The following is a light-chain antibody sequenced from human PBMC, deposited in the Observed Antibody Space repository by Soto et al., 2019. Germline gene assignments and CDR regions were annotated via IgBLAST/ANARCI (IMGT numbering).Light chain of an antibody. CDR2: GAS. Sequence: EIVLTQSPGTLSLSPGERATLSCRASQRVSSSYLAWYQQKPGQAHRLLIYGASSRATGIPDRLSGSGSGTDFALTISRREPEDFAVYYCQQYGSSPITFGQGTRLEIK. CDR1: QRVSSSY. J-gene: IGKJ5*01. CDR3: QQYGSSPIT. V-gene: IGKV3-20*01.